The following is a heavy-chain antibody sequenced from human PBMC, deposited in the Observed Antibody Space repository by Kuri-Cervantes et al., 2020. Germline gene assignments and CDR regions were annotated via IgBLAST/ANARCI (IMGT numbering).Heavy chain of an antibody. D-gene: IGHD6-13*01. CDR3: ARGAAAVSGYYYGMDV. CDR1: GYTFTSYG. V-gene: IGHV1-18*01. J-gene: IGHJ6*02. CDR2: ISAYNGNT. Sequence: ASVKVSCKASGYTFTSYGISWVRQAPGQGLEWMGWISAYNGNTNYAQKLQGRVTMTTDTSTSTAHMELRSLRSDDTAVYYCARGAAAVSGYYYGMDVWGQGTTVTVSS.